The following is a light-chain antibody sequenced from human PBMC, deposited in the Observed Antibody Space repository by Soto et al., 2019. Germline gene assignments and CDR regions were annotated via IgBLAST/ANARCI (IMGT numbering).Light chain of an antibody. CDR1: QGISNY. V-gene: IGKV1-27*01. J-gene: IGKJ4*01. Sequence: DIQMTQSPSSLSASVGDRVTITCRASQGISNYLAWYQQKPGKVPKLLIYAASTLQSGVPSRFSGSGSGTDFTITISSLQPEDVATYYCQEYNNASSLTFGGGTKVEIK. CDR3: QEYNNASSLT. CDR2: AAS.